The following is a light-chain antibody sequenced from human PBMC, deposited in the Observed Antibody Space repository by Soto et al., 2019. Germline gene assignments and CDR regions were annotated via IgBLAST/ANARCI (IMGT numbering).Light chain of an antibody. J-gene: IGKJ5*01. V-gene: IGKV2-28*01. CDR3: MQALQTPIT. CDR2: LGS. Sequence: DLVMTQSPLSLPVTPGEPASISCRSSQSLLHSTGNNFLDWYLQKPGQSPQLLIYLGSNRASGVPDRFSGSGSGTDFTLKISRVEAEDVGVYYCMQALQTPITFGPGTRLEIK. CDR1: QSLLHSTGNNF.